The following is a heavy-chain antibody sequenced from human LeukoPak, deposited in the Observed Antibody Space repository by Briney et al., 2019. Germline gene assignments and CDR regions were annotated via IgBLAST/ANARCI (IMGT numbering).Heavy chain of an antibody. D-gene: IGHD1-1*01. V-gene: IGHV4-31*02. CDR2: IYHTGST. CDR3: ARGGVVTTTPRFDP. Sequence: EWIGHIYHTGSTHYNASLKSRLTMSVDTSRNPFSLRLDSVTVADTAVYYCARGGVVTTTPRFDPWGQGTLVIVSS. J-gene: IGHJ5*02.